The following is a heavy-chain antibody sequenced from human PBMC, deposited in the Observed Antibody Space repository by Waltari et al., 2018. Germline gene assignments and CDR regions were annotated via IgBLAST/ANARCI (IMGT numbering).Heavy chain of an antibody. D-gene: IGHD2-2*01. V-gene: IGHV4-4*07. CDR1: GGSISSYY. CDR2: IYTSGST. J-gene: IGHJ5*02. Sequence: QVQLQESGPGLVKPSETLSLTCTVSGGSISSYYWSWIRQPAGTGLEWIGRIYTSGSTNYNPSLKSRVTMSVDTSKNQFSLKLSSVTAADTAVYYCARGYSPLNIVVVPAATAGNWFDPWGQGTLVTVSS. CDR3: ARGYSPLNIVVVPAATAGNWFDP.